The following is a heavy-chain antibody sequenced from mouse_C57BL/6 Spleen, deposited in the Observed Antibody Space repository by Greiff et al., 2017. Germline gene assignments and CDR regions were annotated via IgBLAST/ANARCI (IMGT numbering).Heavy chain of an antibody. CDR3: ARFPEYYGSSYSFWYFDV. J-gene: IGHJ1*03. CDR2: IYPGDGDT. CDR1: GYAFSSSW. Sequence: QVQLQQSGPELVKPGASVKISCKASGYAFSSSWMNWVKQRPGKGLEWIGRIYPGDGDTNYNGKFKGKATLTADKSSSTAYMQLSSLTSEDSAVYCCARFPEYYGSSYSFWYFDVWGTGTTVTVSS. D-gene: IGHD1-1*01. V-gene: IGHV1-82*01.